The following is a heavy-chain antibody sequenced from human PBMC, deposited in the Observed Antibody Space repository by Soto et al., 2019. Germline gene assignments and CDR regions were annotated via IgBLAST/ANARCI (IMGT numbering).Heavy chain of an antibody. J-gene: IGHJ6*02. Sequence: EVQLVESGGGLVQPGGSLRLSCAASGFTFSSYSMNWVRQAPGKGLEWVSYISSSSSTIYYADSVKGRFTISRDNAKNSLYLQMNSLRDEETAVYYCARERESGYYYYGMDVWGQGTTVTVSS. CDR1: GFTFSSYS. CDR3: ARERESGYYYYGMDV. CDR2: ISSSSSTI. V-gene: IGHV3-48*02. D-gene: IGHD3-10*01.